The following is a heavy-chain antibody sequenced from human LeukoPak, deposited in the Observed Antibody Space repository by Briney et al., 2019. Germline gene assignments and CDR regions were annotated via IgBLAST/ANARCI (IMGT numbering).Heavy chain of an antibody. CDR2: IHYSGST. J-gene: IGHJ6*02. D-gene: IGHD2-15*01. V-gene: IGHV4-59*01. CDR3: ARGGVVLSTHYGMDV. CDR1: GGSISNYY. Sequence: SETLSLTCTVSGGSISNYYWSWIRQPPGKGLEWIGDIHYSGSTNYSPAFKSRVTMSVDTSNNQFSLELRSVTAADTAVYYCARGGVVLSTHYGMDVWGQGTTVTVSS.